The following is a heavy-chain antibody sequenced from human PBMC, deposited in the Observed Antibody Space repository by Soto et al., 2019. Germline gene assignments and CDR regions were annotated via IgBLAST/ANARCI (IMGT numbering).Heavy chain of an antibody. Sequence: GASLRLACAASGFTFSSYAMHWVRQAPGKGLEWVAVISYDGSNKYYADSVKGRFTISRDNSKNTLYLQMNSLRAEDTAVYYCARALGIHDAFDIWGQGTMVTVSS. V-gene: IGHV3-30-3*01. D-gene: IGHD7-27*01. CDR1: GFTFSSYA. CDR2: ISYDGSNK. CDR3: ARALGIHDAFDI. J-gene: IGHJ3*02.